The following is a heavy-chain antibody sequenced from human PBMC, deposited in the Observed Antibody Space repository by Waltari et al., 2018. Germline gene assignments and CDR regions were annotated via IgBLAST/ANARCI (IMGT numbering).Heavy chain of an antibody. D-gene: IGHD6-19*01. J-gene: IGHJ4*02. CDR2: IYYSGST. CDR1: GGSISSSSYY. Sequence: QLQLQESGPGLVKPSETLSLTCTVSGGSISSSSYYWGWIRQPPGKGLEWIGSIYYSGSTYYNPSLNSRVTISVDTSKNQFSLKLSSVTAADTAVYYCARLGRGSGWDYFDYWGQGTLVTVSS. CDR3: ARLGRGSGWDYFDY. V-gene: IGHV4-39*07.